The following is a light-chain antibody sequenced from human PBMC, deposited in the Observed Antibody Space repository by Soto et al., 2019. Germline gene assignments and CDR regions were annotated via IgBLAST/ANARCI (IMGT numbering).Light chain of an antibody. J-gene: IGKJ4*01. CDR1: QDNTNW. CDR2: FVS. CDR3: QQANMFPFT. V-gene: IGKV1-12*01. Sequence: DIQMTQTPSSVSASVGDRVTIYCRASQDNTNWLAWYHQRPEEAPRLLLYFVSTLQSGVPSRFTGSGSGTDFTLTIGNLQPEDVGIYHCQQANMFPFTFGGGTNVDIK.